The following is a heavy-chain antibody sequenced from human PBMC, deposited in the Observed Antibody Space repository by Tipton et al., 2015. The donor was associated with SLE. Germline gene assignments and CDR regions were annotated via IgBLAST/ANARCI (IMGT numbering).Heavy chain of an antibody. Sequence: LRLSCTVSGGSISSSSYYWGWIRQPPGKGLEWIGSIYHSGSTYYNPSLKSRVTISVDTSKNQFSLKLSSVTAADTAVYYCARDLEAFDIWGQGTMVTVSS. V-gene: IGHV4-39*07. CDR1: GGSISSSSYY. J-gene: IGHJ3*02. CDR3: ARDLEAFDI. D-gene: IGHD1-1*01. CDR2: IYHSGST.